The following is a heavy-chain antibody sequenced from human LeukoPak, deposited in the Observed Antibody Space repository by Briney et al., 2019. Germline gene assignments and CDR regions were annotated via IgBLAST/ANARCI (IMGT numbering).Heavy chain of an antibody. J-gene: IGHJ5*02. CDR2: INSDGSST. CDR1: GFTFSSPW. Sequence: PGGSLRLSCAASGFTFSSPWMHWVRQAPGKGLVWVSRINSDGSSTSYADSVKGRFTISRDNAKNTLYLQMNSLRAEDTAVYYCARDRRAYNWFDPWGQGTLVTVSS. CDR3: ARDRRAYNWFDP. V-gene: IGHV3-74*01.